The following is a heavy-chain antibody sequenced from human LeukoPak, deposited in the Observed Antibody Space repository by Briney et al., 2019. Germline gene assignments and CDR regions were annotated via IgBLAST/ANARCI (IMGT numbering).Heavy chain of an antibody. D-gene: IGHD3-9*01. Sequence: ASVKVSCKASGYTFTSYDINWVRQATGQGLEWMGWMSPNSGNTGYAQKFQGRVTMTRNTSISTAYMELSSLRSEDTAVYYCARGSDILTGYSPKNYYYYMDVWGKGTTVTVSS. V-gene: IGHV1-8*01. CDR3: ARGSDILTGYSPKNYYYYMDV. CDR2: MSPNSGNT. J-gene: IGHJ6*03. CDR1: GYTFTSYD.